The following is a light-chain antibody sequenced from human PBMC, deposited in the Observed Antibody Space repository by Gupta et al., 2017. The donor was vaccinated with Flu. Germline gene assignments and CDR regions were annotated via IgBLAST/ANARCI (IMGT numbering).Light chain of an antibody. CDR3: QVWDRSSDQVV. J-gene: IGLJ3*02. V-gene: IGLV3-21*02. CDR1: NIGTKS. CDR2: DDT. Sequence: VLTQPPSVSVAPGQTATITCGGNNIGTKSVHWYQQKAGQAPVLLVYDDTDRPSGIPERFSGSNSGNTATLTISRVEAGDEADYYCQVWDRSSDQVVFGGGTKLTAL.